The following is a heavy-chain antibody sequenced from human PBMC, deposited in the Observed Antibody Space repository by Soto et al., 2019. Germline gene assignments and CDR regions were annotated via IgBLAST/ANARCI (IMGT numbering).Heavy chain of an antibody. CDR2: INHSGST. V-gene: IGHV4-34*01. CDR3: ARGFGTLVAALCFDY. J-gene: IGHJ4*02. Sequence: SETLSLTCAVYGGSFSGYYWSWIRQPPGKGLEWIGEINHSGSTNYNPSLKSRVTISVDTSKNQFSLKLSSVTAADTAVYYCARGFGTLVAALCFDYWGQGTLVTVSS. D-gene: IGHD2-15*01. CDR1: GGSFSGYY.